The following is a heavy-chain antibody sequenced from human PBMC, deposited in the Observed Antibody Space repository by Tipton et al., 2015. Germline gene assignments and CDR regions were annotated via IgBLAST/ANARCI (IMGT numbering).Heavy chain of an antibody. V-gene: IGHV4-59*01. Sequence: TLSLTCTVSGGSISNYYWGWIRQPPGKGLEWIGYIYYTGNTNYNPSLKSRVTISIDTSKNQFSLNLSSVTAADTAVYYCARVRSSSAWYLSDFDCWGQGTLVAVSS. CDR1: GGSISNYY. CDR3: ARVRSSSAWYLSDFDC. CDR2: IYYTGNT. D-gene: IGHD6-13*01. J-gene: IGHJ4*02.